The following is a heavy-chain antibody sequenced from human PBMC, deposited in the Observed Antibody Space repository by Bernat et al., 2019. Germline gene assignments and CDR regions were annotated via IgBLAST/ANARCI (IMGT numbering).Heavy chain of an antibody. Sequence: EVQLLESGGGLVQPGESLRLSCAASGFIFNNYAMSWVRQAPGKGLEWVSAITGSGDSTYYADSVKGRFTISRDNSKNTLYLQMNSLRAEDTAVYYCAKDGDRSGWFYYFDYWGQGTLVTVSS. V-gene: IGHV3-23*01. J-gene: IGHJ4*02. CDR1: GFIFNNYA. CDR3: AKDGDRSGWFYYFDY. D-gene: IGHD6-19*01. CDR2: ITGSGDST.